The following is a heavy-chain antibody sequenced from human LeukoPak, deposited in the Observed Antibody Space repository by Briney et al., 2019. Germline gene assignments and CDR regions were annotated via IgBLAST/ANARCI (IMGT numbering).Heavy chain of an antibody. J-gene: IGHJ4*02. CDR3: ARAEDYCSGGSCYHIIDY. CDR1: GFTFSSYN. CDR2: ISSSSSYI. V-gene: IGHV3-21*01. Sequence: GGSLRLSCAASGFTFSSYNMNWVRQAPGKGLEWVSSISSSSSYIYYADSVKGRFTISRDNAKNSLYLQMNSLRAEDTAVYYCARAEDYCSGGSCYHIIDYWGQGTLVTVSS. D-gene: IGHD2-15*01.